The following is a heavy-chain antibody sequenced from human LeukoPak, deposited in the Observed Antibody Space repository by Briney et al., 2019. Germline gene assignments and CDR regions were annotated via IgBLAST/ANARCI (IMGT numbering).Heavy chain of an antibody. CDR1: GFTFSTYG. V-gene: IGHV3-30*02. Sequence: GGSLRLSCVASGFTFSTYGMHWVRQAPGKGLEWVAFIRYDGNNKYYADSVKGRFTISRDNSKSTLYLQMNTLRAEDTAVYYCAILISPYDHWGQGTLVLVSS. CDR3: AILISPYDH. J-gene: IGHJ4*02. CDR2: IRYDGNNK. D-gene: IGHD3-10*01.